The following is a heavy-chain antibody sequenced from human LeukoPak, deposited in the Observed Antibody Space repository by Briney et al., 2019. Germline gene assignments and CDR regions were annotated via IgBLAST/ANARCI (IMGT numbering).Heavy chain of an antibody. CDR1: GFTFSNAW. CDR2: IKSKTDGGTT. Sequence: GGSLRLSCAASGFTFSNAWMGWVRQAPGKGLEWVGRIKSKTDGGTTDYAAPVKGKFTISREDSNNPPYFQMNSLKPQYTAVYYCTPDLVSQNSFYDILRVDGPSYSFDIWGQGTMVTVSS. CDR3: TPDLVSQNSFYDILRVDGPSYSFDI. D-gene: IGHD3-9*01. V-gene: IGHV3-15*01. J-gene: IGHJ3*02.